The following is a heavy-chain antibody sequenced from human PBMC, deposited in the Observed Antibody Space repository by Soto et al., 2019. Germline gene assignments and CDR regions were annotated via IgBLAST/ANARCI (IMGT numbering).Heavy chain of an antibody. CDR2: ISGSGGST. Sequence: EVQRLESGGGLVQPGGSLRLSCAASGFTFSSYAMSWVRQAPGKGLEWVSAISGSGGSTYYADPVKGRFTSSRDNSKNSLYRQMNSLRAEDTAVYYCAKGGHSSSWYYYGMDVWGQGTTVTVSS. V-gene: IGHV3-23*01. D-gene: IGHD6-13*01. CDR3: AKGGHSSSWYYYGMDV. J-gene: IGHJ6*02. CDR1: GFTFSSYA.